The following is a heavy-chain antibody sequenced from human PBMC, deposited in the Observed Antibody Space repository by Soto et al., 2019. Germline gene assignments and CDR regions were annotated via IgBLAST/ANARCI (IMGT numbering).Heavy chain of an antibody. J-gene: IGHJ4*02. D-gene: IGHD3-22*01. CDR3: AKDCARMGYYVPRYFDY. Sequence: GGSLRLSCAASGFTFSSYGMHWVRQAPSKGLEWVAVISYDGSNKYYADSVKGRFTISRDNSKNTLYLQMNSLRAEDTAVYYCAKDCARMGYYVPRYFDYWGQGTLVTVSS. CDR2: ISYDGSNK. V-gene: IGHV3-30*18. CDR1: GFTFSSYG.